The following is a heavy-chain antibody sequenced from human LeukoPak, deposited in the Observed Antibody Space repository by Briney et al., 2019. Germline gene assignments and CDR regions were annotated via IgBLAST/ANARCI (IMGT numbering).Heavy chain of an antibody. CDR1: GLTFSSYA. CDR3: AKSPSIGDPEY. CDR2: ISGSGGST. Sequence: GGSLRLSCAASGLTFSSYAMSWVRQAPGKGLEWVPAISGSGGSTYYADSVKGRFTISRDNSKNTLYLQMNSLRAEDTAVYYCAKSPSIGDPEYWGQGTLVTVSS. D-gene: IGHD3-16*01. V-gene: IGHV3-23*01. J-gene: IGHJ4*02.